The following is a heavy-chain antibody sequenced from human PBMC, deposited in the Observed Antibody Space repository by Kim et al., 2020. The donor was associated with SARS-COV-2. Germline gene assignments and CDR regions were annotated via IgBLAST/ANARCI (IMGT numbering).Heavy chain of an antibody. Sequence: GGSLRLSCAASGFTFSSYAMHWVRQAPGKGLEWVAVISYDGSNKYYADSVKGRFTISRDNSKNTLYLQMNSLRAEDTAVYYCARDAVLLWFGESHSYNWFDPWGQGTLVTVSS. CDR3: ARDAVLLWFGESHSYNWFDP. J-gene: IGHJ5*02. CDR1: GFTFSSYA. V-gene: IGHV3-30*04. CDR2: ISYDGSNK. D-gene: IGHD3-10*01.